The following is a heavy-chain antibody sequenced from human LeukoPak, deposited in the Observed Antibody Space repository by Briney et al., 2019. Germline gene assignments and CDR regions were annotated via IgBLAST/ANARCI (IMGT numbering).Heavy chain of an antibody. V-gene: IGHV1-24*01. Sequence: ASVKVSCKVSGYTLTELSMHWVRQAPGKGLEWMGGFDPEDGETTYAQKFRGRVTMTEDTSTDTAYMELSSLRSEDTAVYYCATVEQQLVPLDYYGMDVWGQGTTVTVSS. D-gene: IGHD6-13*01. CDR2: FDPEDGET. CDR1: GYTLTELS. J-gene: IGHJ6*02. CDR3: ATVEQQLVPLDYYGMDV.